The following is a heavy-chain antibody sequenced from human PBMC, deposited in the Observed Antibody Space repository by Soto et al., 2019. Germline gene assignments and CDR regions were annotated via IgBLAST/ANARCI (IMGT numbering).Heavy chain of an antibody. CDR1: GGSISSGGYY. J-gene: IGHJ5*02. D-gene: IGHD3-22*01. V-gene: IGHV4-31*03. CDR2: IYYSGST. CDR3: ARGDYYDSSGPWYNWFDP. Sequence: PSETLSLTCTVSGGSISSGGYYWSWIRQHPGKGLEWIGYIYYSGSTYYNPSLKSRVTISVDTSKNQFSLKLSSVTAADTAVYYCARGDYYDSSGPWYNWFDPWGQGTLVTVSS.